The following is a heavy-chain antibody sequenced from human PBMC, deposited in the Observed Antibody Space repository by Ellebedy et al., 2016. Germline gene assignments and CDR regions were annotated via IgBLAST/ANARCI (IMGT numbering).Heavy chain of an antibody. CDR2: IVSSGREA. Sequence: GGSLRLXXAASGFTFSTFFMTWIRQAPGRGLEWVATIVSSGREAYYADPLKGRFTISRDNAMNSVYLQMNSLSVEDTAVYYCTRDGSEWSRDYWGQGTLVTVSS. CDR3: TRDGSEWSRDY. J-gene: IGHJ4*02. V-gene: IGHV3-21*06. CDR1: GFTFSTFF. D-gene: IGHD3-3*01.